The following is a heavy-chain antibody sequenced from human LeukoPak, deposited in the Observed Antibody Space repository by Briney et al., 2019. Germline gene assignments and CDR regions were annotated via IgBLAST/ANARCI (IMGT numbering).Heavy chain of an antibody. CDR2: ISWNSGSI. J-gene: IGHJ4*02. CDR1: GFTFDDYA. D-gene: IGHD6-13*01. Sequence: GRSLRLSCAASGFTFDDYAMHWVRQAPGKGLEWVSGISWNSGSIGYADSVKGRFTISRDNAKNSLYLQMNSLRAEDTALYYCAKDIGVAAADNFFDHWGQGTLVTVSS. V-gene: IGHV3-9*01. CDR3: AKDIGVAAADNFFDH.